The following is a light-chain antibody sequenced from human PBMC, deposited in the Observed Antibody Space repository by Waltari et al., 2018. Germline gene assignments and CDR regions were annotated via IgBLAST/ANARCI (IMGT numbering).Light chain of an antibody. CDR2: GVS. J-gene: IGLJ2*01. CDR3: NSYTSSSTSYVV. Sequence: TQPASVSGYRGQSISISRTGNSSDVGGYNHVPWYQQHPGKAPKLMIYGVSRRPSGVSNRFSGSKSGNTASLTISGLQAEDEADYYCNSYTSSSTSYVVFGGGTKLTVL. V-gene: IGLV2-14*01. CDR1: SSDVGGYNH.